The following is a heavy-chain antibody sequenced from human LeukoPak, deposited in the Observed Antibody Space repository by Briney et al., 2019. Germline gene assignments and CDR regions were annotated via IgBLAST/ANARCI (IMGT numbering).Heavy chain of an antibody. D-gene: IGHD6-19*01. V-gene: IGHV1-18*01. CDR1: GYTFTSYG. CDR2: ISAYNGNT. CDR3: ARGRRSGWKDAFDI. J-gene: IGHJ3*02. Sequence: ASVKVSCKASGYTFTSYGISWVGQAPGQGLEWMGWISAYNGNTNYARKLQGRVTMTTDTSTSTAYMELRSLRSDDTAVYYCARGRRSGWKDAFDIWGQGTMVTVSS.